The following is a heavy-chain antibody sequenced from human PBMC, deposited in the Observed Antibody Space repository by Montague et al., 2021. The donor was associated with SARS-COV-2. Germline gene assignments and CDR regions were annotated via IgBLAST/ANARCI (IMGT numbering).Heavy chain of an antibody. D-gene: IGHD5-24*01. CDR3: ARRGYSYYYYGMDV. J-gene: IGHJ6*02. CDR1: GGSFSGYY. CDR2: INHSGST. Sequence: SETLSLTCAVYGGSFSGYYWSWIRQPPGKGLEWIGEINHSGSTNYNPSLKSRVTISVDTSKNQFSLKLSSVTAADTAVYYYARRGYSYYYYGMDVRGQGTTVTVSS. V-gene: IGHV4-34*01.